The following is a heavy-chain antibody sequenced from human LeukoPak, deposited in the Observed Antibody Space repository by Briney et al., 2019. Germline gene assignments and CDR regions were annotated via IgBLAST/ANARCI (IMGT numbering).Heavy chain of an antibody. CDR2: IYSGGST. D-gene: IGHD2-2*01. V-gene: IGHV3-66*01. CDR3: ANHLACGSTSCPPFDD. Sequence: GGSLRLSCAASGFTVSSNYMSWVRQAPGKGLEWVSVIYSGGSTYYADSVKGRFTISRDNSKNTLYLQMNSLRAEDTAVYYCANHLACGSTSCPPFDDWGQGTLVTVSS. CDR1: GFTVSSNY. J-gene: IGHJ4*02.